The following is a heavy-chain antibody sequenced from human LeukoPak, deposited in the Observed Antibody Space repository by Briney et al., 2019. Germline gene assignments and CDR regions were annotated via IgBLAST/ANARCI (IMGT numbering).Heavy chain of an antibody. CDR1: GYTFTSYG. CDR3: ARGRVYCSSTSCYHDAFDI. D-gene: IGHD2-2*01. CDR2: ISAYNGNT. V-gene: IGHV1-18*01. J-gene: IGHJ3*02. Sequence: ASVKVSCKASGYTFTSYGISWVRQAPGQGLEWMGWISAYNGNTNYAQKLQGRVTMTTDTSTSTAYMELRSLRSDDTAVYYCARGRVYCSSTSCYHDAFDIWGQGTMVTVSS.